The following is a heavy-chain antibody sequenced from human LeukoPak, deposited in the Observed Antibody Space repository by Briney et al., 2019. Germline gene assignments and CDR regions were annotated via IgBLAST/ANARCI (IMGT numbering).Heavy chain of an antibody. Sequence: ASVKVSCKASGYTFTSYGISWVRQAPGQGLEWMGWISAYNGNTNYAQKLQGRVTMTTDTSTSTAYMELRSLRSDDTAVFYCAREFGAYYGSGSYSSYWGQGTLVTVSS. CDR2: ISAYNGNT. J-gene: IGHJ4*02. V-gene: IGHV1-18*01. CDR1: GYTFTSYG. D-gene: IGHD3-10*01. CDR3: AREFGAYYGSGSYSSY.